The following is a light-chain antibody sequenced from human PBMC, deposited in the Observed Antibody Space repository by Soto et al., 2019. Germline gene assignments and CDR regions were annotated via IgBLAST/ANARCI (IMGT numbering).Light chain of an antibody. Sequence: QSALTQPASVSGSPGQSITISCTGTSSNVGSYKLVSWYQQHPCKAPKLMIFEVNKRPSGVSNRFSGSKSGNTASLTISGLKVEDEAYYYCCSSGGSPTYVFGTGTKLTVL. J-gene: IGLJ1*01. CDR1: SSNVGSYKL. V-gene: IGLV2-23*02. CDR2: EVN. CDR3: CSSGGSPTYV.